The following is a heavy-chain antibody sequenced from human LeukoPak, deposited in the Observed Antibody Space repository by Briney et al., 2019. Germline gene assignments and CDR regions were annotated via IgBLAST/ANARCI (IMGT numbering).Heavy chain of an antibody. CDR1: GYTFTSYD. Sequence: GASVKVSCKASGYTFTSYDINWVRQATGQGLEWMGWMNPNSGGTNYAQKFQGRVTMTRDTSISTAYMELSRLRSDDTAVYYCAREKVRQSGMDVWGQGTTVTVSS. D-gene: IGHD2-2*01. J-gene: IGHJ6*02. CDR3: AREKVRQSGMDV. V-gene: IGHV1-2*02. CDR2: MNPNSGGT.